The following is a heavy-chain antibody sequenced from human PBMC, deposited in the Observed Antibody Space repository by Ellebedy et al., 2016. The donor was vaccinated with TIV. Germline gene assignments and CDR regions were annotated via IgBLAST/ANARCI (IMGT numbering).Heavy chain of an antibody. D-gene: IGHD3-16*01. Sequence: GESLKISCEASGFGFSHYGMHWVRQAPGKGLEWVAVIWYDGKKESYADSVKGRFIISRDNFQNILYMEMNSLKVEDTAVYYCARGGNSLDVWGQGTAVTVSS. J-gene: IGHJ6*02. CDR1: GFGFSHYG. CDR2: IWYDGKKE. CDR3: ARGGNSLDV. V-gene: IGHV3-33*01.